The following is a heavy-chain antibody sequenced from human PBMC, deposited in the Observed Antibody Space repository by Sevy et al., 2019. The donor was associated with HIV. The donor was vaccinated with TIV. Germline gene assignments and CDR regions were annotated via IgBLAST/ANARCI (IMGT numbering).Heavy chain of an antibody. D-gene: IGHD6-13*01. CDR1: GFTFSSYA. CDR2: ISSNGGST. J-gene: IGHJ4*02. Sequence: GGSLRLSCSASGFTFSSYAMHWVRQAPGKGLEYVSAISSNGGSTYYADSVKGRFTISRDNSKNTLYLQMSSLRAEDTAVYYCVKDHFLGSHIAAAGHFDYWGQGTLVTVSS. V-gene: IGHV3-64D*06. CDR3: VKDHFLGSHIAAAGHFDY.